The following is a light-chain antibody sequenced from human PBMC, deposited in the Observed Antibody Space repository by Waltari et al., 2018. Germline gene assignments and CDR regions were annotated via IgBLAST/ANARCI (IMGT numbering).Light chain of an antibody. Sequence: SALTQPASVSGSLGQSITFSCTGTSSDVGGYNYVAWYQQHPGKAPKLMIHDVSNRPSGGSIRFSGSKSGNTASLTISGLHADDEADYYCISYSSATPGNVVIGGGTKLTVL. J-gene: IGLJ2*01. CDR3: ISYSSATPGNVV. CDR1: SSDVGGYNY. V-gene: IGLV2-14*01. CDR2: DVS.